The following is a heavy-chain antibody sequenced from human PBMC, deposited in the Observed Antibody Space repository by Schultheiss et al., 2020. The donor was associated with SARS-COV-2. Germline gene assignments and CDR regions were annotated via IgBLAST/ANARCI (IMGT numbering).Heavy chain of an antibody. D-gene: IGHD2-2*01. V-gene: IGHV3-23*01. CDR3: ARGYCSSTSCLYYYGMDV. CDR1: GFTFSDYV. Sequence: GGSLRLSCVASGFTFSDYVMNWVRQAPGKGLEWVSGISGGGGDTWNAESVRGRFTVSRDNSRNTLYLQMNSLRAEDTAVYYCARGYCSSTSCLYYYGMDVWGQGTTVTVSS. CDR2: ISGGGGDT. J-gene: IGHJ6*02.